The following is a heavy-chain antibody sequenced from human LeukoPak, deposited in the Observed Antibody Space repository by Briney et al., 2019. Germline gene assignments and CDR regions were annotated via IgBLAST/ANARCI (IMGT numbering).Heavy chain of an antibody. Sequence: PSEILSLTCTVSSASITSSPYFWAWIRQSPGKGLEWIATISYSGTTYYNPSLKSRVTISVDTSKNQFSLKLDSVSAAGTAVFYCAANSADYNTLGSSYKVWGQGILVTVSS. CDR3: AANSADYNTLGSSYKV. CDR2: ISYSGTT. V-gene: IGHV4-39*01. D-gene: IGHD3-10*01. CDR1: SASITSSPYF. J-gene: IGHJ4*02.